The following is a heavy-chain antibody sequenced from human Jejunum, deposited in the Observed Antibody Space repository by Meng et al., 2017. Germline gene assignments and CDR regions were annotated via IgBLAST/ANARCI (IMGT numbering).Heavy chain of an antibody. CDR3: AGDCGSDSRWDR. Sequence: GGSLRLSCAVSGLTFSSFWMTWVRQAPGKGLEWVATIKQDGSETYYVDSVKGRFTISRDNAKNSLYLQMDSLRAEDTAGYYCAGDCGSDSRWDRWGQGTLVTVSS. CDR2: IKQDGSET. J-gene: IGHJ5*02. CDR1: GLTFSSFW. V-gene: IGHV3-7*01. D-gene: IGHD2-21*01.